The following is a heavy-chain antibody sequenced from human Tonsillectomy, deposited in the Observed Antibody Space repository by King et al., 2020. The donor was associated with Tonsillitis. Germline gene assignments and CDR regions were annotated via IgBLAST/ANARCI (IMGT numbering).Heavy chain of an antibody. Sequence: VQLVESGGGVVQPGRSLRLSCAASGFIFSNHGMHWVRQAPGKGLEWVAIISYDGSKKYYAESVKGRFTISRDNSKNTLYLQMNSLRAEDTAVYYCAKDYGSGSYYVGSFDYWGQGPLVTVSS. CDR1: GFIFSNHG. CDR2: ISYDGSKK. D-gene: IGHD3-10*01. J-gene: IGHJ4*02. V-gene: IGHV3-30*18. CDR3: AKDYGSGSYYVGSFDY.